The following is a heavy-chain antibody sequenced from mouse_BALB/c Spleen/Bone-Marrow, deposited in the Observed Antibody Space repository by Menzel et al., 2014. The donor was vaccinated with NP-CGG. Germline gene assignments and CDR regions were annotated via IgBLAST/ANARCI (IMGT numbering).Heavy chain of an antibody. CDR1: GYTFTDYA. V-gene: IGHV1-67*01. J-gene: IGHJ4*01. CDR2: ISTYYGNT. CDR3: ARWLQAMDY. Sequence: VQLQQSGPELVRPGVSVKISCKGSGYTFTDYAMHWVKQSHAKSLEWIGVISTYYGNTNYNQKFKGKATMTVDKSSSTAYMELARLTSEDSAIYYCARWLQAMDYWGQRTSVTVSS. D-gene: IGHD2-2*01.